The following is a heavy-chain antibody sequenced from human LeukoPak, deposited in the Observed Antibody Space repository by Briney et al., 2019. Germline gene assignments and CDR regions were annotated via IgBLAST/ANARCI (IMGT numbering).Heavy chain of an antibody. CDR2: INTNTGSP. CDR1: GYTFTTYA. J-gene: IGHJ3*02. Sequence: RASVKVSCKASGYTFTTYAMNWVRQAPGQGLEWVGWINTNTGSPTYAQGFTGRFVFSLDTSVSTAYLQISSLKAEDTAVYYCARGTYGGNSGDTFDIWGQGTMVTVSS. V-gene: IGHV7-4-1*02. CDR3: ARGTYGGNSGDTFDI. D-gene: IGHD4-23*01.